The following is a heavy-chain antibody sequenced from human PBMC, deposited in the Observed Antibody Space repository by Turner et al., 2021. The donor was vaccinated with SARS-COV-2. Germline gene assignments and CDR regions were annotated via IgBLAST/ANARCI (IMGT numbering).Heavy chain of an antibody. Sequence: QVQLQQWGAGLLKPSENLSLTCAVYGGSFSGYYWSFIRQPPGKGLEWIGEINHSGNTNYNPSLQSRVITSVDTSKNHFSLKLTSVTAADTAVYYCARGRDDYIWGSPTPTYYFDYWGQGTLVTVSS. J-gene: IGHJ4*02. D-gene: IGHD3-16*01. CDR1: GGSFSGYY. CDR3: ARGRDDYIWGSPTPTYYFDY. V-gene: IGHV4-34*01. CDR2: INHSGNT.